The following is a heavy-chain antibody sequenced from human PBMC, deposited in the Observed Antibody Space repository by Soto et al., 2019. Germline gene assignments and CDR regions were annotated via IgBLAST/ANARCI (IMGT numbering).Heavy chain of an antibody. D-gene: IGHD3-3*01. V-gene: IGHV4-31*03. Sequence: QVQLQASGPGLVKPSQTLSLTCTVSGGSISSGGYDWSWIRQHPGEGLEWIGYIYYSGSTYYNPSLKSRFTISVDTSNNQISLKMSSVTAADRAVYYCAALSYDFWSGYYSVVDTNRDYWGQGTLVTVSS. CDR2: IYYSGST. J-gene: IGHJ4*02. CDR1: GGSISSGGYD. CDR3: AALSYDFWSGYYSVVDTNRDY.